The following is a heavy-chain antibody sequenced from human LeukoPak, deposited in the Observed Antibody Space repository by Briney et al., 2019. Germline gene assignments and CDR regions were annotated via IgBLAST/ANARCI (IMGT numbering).Heavy chain of an antibody. J-gene: IGHJ6*02. D-gene: IGHD4-17*01. CDR2: ISSGGTTT. Sequence: GGSLRLSCAASRFTFSSYQMNWVRQAPGKGLEWVSYISSGGTTTSYADSVKGRFTISRDNAKNSLYLQMNRLRAEDTAVYYCARDGTTVTTNYYYGMDVWGQGTTVTVSS. CDR1: RFTFSSYQ. CDR3: ARDGTTVTTNYYYGMDV. V-gene: IGHV3-48*03.